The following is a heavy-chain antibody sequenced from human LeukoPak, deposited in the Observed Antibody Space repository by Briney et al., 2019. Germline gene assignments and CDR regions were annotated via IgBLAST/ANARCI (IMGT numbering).Heavy chain of an antibody. CDR1: GFTFSSYA. J-gene: IGHJ6*03. Sequence: GGSLRLSCAASGFTFSSYAMQWVRQAPGKGLEYVSAISSNGGSTYYANSVKGRFTISRDNSKNTLYLQMDSLRAEDTAVYYCAKERGYSGYDFHYYYMDVWGKGTTVTVSS. V-gene: IGHV3-64*01. D-gene: IGHD5-12*01. CDR3: AKERGYSGYDFHYYYMDV. CDR2: ISSNGGST.